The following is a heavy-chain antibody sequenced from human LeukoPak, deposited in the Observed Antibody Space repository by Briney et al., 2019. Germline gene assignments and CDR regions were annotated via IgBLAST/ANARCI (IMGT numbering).Heavy chain of an antibody. CDR1: VYTFTIYG. Sequence: GATVKVSCKASVYTFTIYGISWVRQAPAQGLEWMGGITAYKGNTNYAQKLQGRVTMTRDPSTSTAYMELRSLRSDDTAVYYCARDRRITIFGVVITPLNYWGQGTLVTVSS. D-gene: IGHD3-3*01. V-gene: IGHV1-18*01. CDR2: ITAYKGNT. J-gene: IGHJ4*02. CDR3: ARDRRITIFGVVITPLNY.